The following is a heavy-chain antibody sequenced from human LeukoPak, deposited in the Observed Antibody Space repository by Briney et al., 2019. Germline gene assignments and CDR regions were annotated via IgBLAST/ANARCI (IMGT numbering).Heavy chain of an antibody. V-gene: IGHV4-4*07. CDR2: IYTSGST. CDR3: ARGFVRFSGHWFDP. D-gene: IGHD3-3*01. J-gene: IGHJ5*02. CDR1: GGSISSYY. Sequence: SETLSLTCTVSGGSISSYYWSWIRQPAGKGLEWIGRIYTSGSTNYNPSLKSRVTMSVDTSKNQFSLKLSSVTAADTVVYYCARGFVRFSGHWFDPWGQGTLVTVSS.